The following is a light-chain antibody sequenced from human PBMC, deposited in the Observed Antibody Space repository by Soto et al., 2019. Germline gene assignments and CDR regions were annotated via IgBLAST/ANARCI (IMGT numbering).Light chain of an antibody. CDR3: SSYTTSNTRQIV. CDR2: DVS. V-gene: IGLV2-14*03. Sequence: QSVLTQPASVSGSPGQSINISCTGTSSDVGGYNYVSWYQHHPGKAPKLIIYDVSNRPSGVSNPFSGSKSGNTASLTISGLRPEDEADYYCSSYTTSNTRQIVFGTGTKVT. CDR1: SSDVGGYNY. J-gene: IGLJ1*01.